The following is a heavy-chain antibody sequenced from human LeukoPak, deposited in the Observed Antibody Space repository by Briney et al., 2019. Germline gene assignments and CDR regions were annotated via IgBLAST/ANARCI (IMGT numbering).Heavy chain of an antibody. CDR1: GYTFTTYY. V-gene: IGHV1-46*01. Sequence: EASVKVSCTASGYTFTTYYMHWVRQAPGQGIEWKGIINPSSGSTTYAQSFQGRVTMTRDTSTTTVYMGLSSLRSEDTAVYYCARGRIPATRSYFVYWGQGTLVTVSS. J-gene: IGHJ4*02. D-gene: IGHD6-13*01. CDR2: INPSSGST. CDR3: ARGRIPATRSYFVY.